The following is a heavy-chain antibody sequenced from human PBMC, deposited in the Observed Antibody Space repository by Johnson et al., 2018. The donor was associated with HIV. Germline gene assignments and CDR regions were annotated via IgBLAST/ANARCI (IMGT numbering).Heavy chain of an antibody. CDR3: AREFSGSSTSWSGAFDI. D-gene: IGHD2-2*01. CDR2: IYSSGST. Sequence: VQLVESGGGLIQPGGSLRLSCAASGFTFSSNYMRWVRQAPGKGLEWVSVIYSSGSTYYANSVKSRFTISRDNSKNTLYLQMGSLRAGDTVVYSCAREFSGSSTSWSGAFDIWGQGTVVTVSS. V-gene: IGHV3-66*03. J-gene: IGHJ3*02. CDR1: GFTFSSNY.